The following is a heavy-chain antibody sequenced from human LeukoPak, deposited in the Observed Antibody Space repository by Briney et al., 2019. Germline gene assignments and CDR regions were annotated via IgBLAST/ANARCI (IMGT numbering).Heavy chain of an antibody. V-gene: IGHV3-48*02. CDR1: GFTFSSYS. CDR2: ISSSSSTI. CDR3: GRVDILTGAYGMDV. Sequence: GGSLRLSCAASGFTFSSYSMSWVRQAPGKGLEWVSYISSSSSTIYYADSVKGRFTISRDNAKNSLYLQMNSLRDEDTPVYNCGRVDILTGAYGMDVWRQGTTVTVTS. J-gene: IGHJ6*02. D-gene: IGHD3-9*01.